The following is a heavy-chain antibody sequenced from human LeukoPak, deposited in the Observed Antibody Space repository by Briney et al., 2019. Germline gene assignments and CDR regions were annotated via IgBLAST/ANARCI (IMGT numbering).Heavy chain of an antibody. Sequence: SETLSLTGTVSGGSISSISYYWGWILQPPGKGLEWIVSIYYSGSTYYNPSLKSRVTISVDTSKDQFSLKLSSVTAADTAVYYCARQGGWLRSYYFDYWGQGTLVTVSS. D-gene: IGHD5-12*01. CDR3: ARQGGWLRSYYFDY. V-gene: IGHV4-39*01. J-gene: IGHJ4*02. CDR1: GGSISSISYY. CDR2: IYYSGST.